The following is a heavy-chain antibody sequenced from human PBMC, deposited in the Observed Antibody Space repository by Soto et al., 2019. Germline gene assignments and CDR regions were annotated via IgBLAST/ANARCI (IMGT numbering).Heavy chain of an antibody. V-gene: IGHV3-48*02. CDR2: ISGGSSTI. J-gene: IGHJ4*02. CDR3: ARDTSH. CDR1: GFTFNDYS. Sequence: EVQLVESGGGLVQPGGSLRLSCAGSGFTFNDYSMNWVRQAPGKRLEWVSYISGGSSTIYYADSVKGRFTVSRDSAKNSLYLQMNSLRDEDTGVYYCARDTSHWGQGTLVTVSS.